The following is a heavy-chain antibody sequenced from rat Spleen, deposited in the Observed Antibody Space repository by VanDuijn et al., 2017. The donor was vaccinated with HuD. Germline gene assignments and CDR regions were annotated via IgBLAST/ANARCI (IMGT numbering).Heavy chain of an antibody. V-gene: IGHV5-50*01. D-gene: IGHD1-4*01. CDR1: GFTFSNSY. CDR3: ATSGWDGY. CDR2: IYYDSSKM. Sequence: EVQLVESGGGLVQPGRSMKLSCAASGFTFSNSYMAWVRQAPKKGLEWIAMIYYDSSKMYYADTVKGRFTISRDNSKNTLYLEMNSLRSEDTAMYYCATSGWDGYWGQGVMVTVSS. J-gene: IGHJ2*01.